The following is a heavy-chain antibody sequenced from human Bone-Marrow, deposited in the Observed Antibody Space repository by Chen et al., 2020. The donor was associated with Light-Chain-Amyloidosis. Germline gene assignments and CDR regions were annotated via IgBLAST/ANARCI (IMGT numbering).Heavy chain of an antibody. J-gene: IGHJ4*02. CDR3: ARRRDGYNFDY. CDR2: IYPDDSDA. V-gene: IGHV5-51*01. D-gene: IGHD5-12*01. Sequence: EVQLEQSGPEVKKPGESLKISCKGPGYTFPNYWIGWVRQMPGKGLVWMGVIYPDDSDARYSPSFEGQVTISADKSITTAYLQWRSLKASDTAMYYCARRRDGYNFDYWGQGTLVTVSS. CDR1: GYTFPNYW.